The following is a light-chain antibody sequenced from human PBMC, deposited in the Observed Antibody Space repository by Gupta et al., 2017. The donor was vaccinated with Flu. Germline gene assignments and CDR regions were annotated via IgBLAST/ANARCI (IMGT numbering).Light chain of an antibody. CDR2: RAS. CDR3: LQYESYSST. CDR1: QSLNSR. V-gene: IGKV1-5*03. Sequence: DIQLIQSPSTLSASVGVSVTITCSARQSLNSRLAWYQQKPGKAPKLLIYRASTLESGVPSRFSGSGSATEFTLTISSLQPDDFATYYCLQYESYSSTFGQGTKVEIK. J-gene: IGKJ1*01.